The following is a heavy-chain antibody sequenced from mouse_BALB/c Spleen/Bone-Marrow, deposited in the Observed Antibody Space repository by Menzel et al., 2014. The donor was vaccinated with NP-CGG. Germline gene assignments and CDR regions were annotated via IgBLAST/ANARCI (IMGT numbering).Heavy chain of an antibody. CDR2: ISTYYGDA. Sequence: VKVVESGAELVRPGVSVKISCKGSGYTFTDYAMHWVKQSHAKSLEWIGVISTYYGDASYSQKFKGRATMTVDKSSSTAYMELARLTSEDSAIYYCARSGGYDYFDYWGQGTTLTVSS. CDR3: ARSGGYDYFDY. CDR1: GYTFTDYA. V-gene: IGHV1S137*01. J-gene: IGHJ2*01. D-gene: IGHD2-2*01.